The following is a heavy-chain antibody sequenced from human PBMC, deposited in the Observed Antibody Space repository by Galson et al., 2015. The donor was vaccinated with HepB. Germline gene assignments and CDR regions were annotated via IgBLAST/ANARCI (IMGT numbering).Heavy chain of an antibody. J-gene: IGHJ2*01. CDR3: AKAPSAAAFRWYFDL. D-gene: IGHD6-13*01. Sequence: SLRLSCAASGFTFSSYAMNWVRQAPGKGLEWVSSINGSGGSTYYADSVKGRFTISRDNSKNTLYLQMNSLRAEDTAVYYCAKAPSAAAFRWYFDLWGRGTLVTVSS. CDR1: GFTFSSYA. V-gene: IGHV3-23*01. CDR2: INGSGGST.